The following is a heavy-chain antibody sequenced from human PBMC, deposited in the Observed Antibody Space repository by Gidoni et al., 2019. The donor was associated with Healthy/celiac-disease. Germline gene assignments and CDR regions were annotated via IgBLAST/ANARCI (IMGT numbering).Heavy chain of an antibody. CDR2: IYSGGST. D-gene: IGHD2-21*01. V-gene: IGHV3-53*01. CDR1: GFPVSSNY. J-gene: IGHJ4*02. CDR3: ARDRRGCARCFDY. Sequence: EVQLVESGGGLIQPGGSLRLSCSASGFPVSSNYRSWVRQAPGKGLEWVSVIYSGGSTYYADYVKGRFTISRDNSKNTLYLQMNSLRAEDTAVYYCARDRRGCARCFDYWGQGTLVTVSA.